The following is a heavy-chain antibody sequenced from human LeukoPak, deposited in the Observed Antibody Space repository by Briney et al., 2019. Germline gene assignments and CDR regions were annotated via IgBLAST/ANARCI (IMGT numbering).Heavy chain of an antibody. D-gene: IGHD3-22*01. CDR1: GFTFSSYW. V-gene: IGHV3-74*01. CDR2: INSDGSST. CDR3: ARDHSSGYYYRENWFDP. J-gene: IGHJ5*02. Sequence: PGGSLRLSCAASGFTFSSYWMHWVRQAPGKGLVWVSRINSDGSSTSYADSVKGRFTISRDNAKNSLYLQMNSLRAEDTAVYYCARDHSSGYYYRENWFDPWGQGTLVTVSS.